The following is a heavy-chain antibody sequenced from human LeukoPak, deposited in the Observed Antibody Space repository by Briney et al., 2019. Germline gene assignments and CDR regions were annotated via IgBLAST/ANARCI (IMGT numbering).Heavy chain of an antibody. V-gene: IGHV5-51*01. CDR1: GYTFSNYW. CDR3: ASGFDY. Sequence: GESLKISXEASGYTFSNYWIGWVRQMPGKGLEWMGIIYPDDSDTKYSPSFQGQVTISADKSISTAYLQWSSLKASDTAMYYCASGFDYWGQGTLVTVSS. J-gene: IGHJ4*02. CDR2: IYPDDSDT.